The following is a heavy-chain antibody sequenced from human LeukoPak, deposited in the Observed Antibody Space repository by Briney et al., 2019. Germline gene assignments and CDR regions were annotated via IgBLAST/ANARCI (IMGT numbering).Heavy chain of an antibody. V-gene: IGHV4-31*03. D-gene: IGHD4-17*01. CDR3: ARFSNDHGVKFDY. CDR2: IYYSGTA. J-gene: IGHJ4*02. Sequence: PSQTLSLTCTVSGGSISSDGYYWSWVRQHPEKGLEWIGYIYYSGTAYYNPSLKSRVTMSVDTSKNQFSRKLDSVTAADTAVYYCARFSNDHGVKFDYWGQGTLVTVSS. CDR1: GGSISSDGYY.